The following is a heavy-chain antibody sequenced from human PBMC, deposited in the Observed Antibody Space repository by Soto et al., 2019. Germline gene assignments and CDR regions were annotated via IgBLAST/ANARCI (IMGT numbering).Heavy chain of an antibody. J-gene: IGHJ4*02. D-gene: IGHD6-19*01. V-gene: IGHV3-9*01. CDR1: GFTFDSYA. CDR3: VKDIHEQWLVSHFEY. CDR2: ISWNSGSI. Sequence: VQLVESGGGLVQPGRSLRLSCVASGFTFDSYAMHWVRQAPGKGLEWVSGISWNSGSIGYEDSVKGRFTISRDNAQNSLYMEMNRLRVEDTAFYYCVKDIHEQWLVSHFEYWGQGALVTVSS.